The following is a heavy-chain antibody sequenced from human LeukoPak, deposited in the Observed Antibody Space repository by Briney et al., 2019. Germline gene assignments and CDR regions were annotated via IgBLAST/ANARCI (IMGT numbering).Heavy chain of an antibody. Sequence: SSETLSLTCTVSNYSISSGYYWGWIRQPPGKGLEWIGSIYHSGSTYYNPSLKSRVIISVDTSKNQFSLSLSSATAADTAVYYCARVWTGYPGHFWGQGILVTVSS. CDR1: NYSISSGYY. V-gene: IGHV4-38-2*02. CDR2: IYHSGST. D-gene: IGHD3/OR15-3a*01. J-gene: IGHJ4*02. CDR3: ARVWTGYPGHF.